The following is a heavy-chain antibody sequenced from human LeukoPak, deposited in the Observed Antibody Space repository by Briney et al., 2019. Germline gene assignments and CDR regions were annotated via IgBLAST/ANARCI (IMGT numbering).Heavy chain of an antibody. CDR2: IKQDGSEK. V-gene: IGHV3-7*03. CDR1: GFAFSSYW. D-gene: IGHD2-15*01. J-gene: IGHJ4*02. Sequence: GGSLRLSCAASGFAFSSYWMSWVRQAPGKGLEWVANIKQDGSEKYYVDSVKGRFTISRDNAKNSLYLQMNSLRAEDTAVYYCAKDLILGAAASYYFDYWGQGTLVTVSS. CDR3: AKDLILGAAASYYFDY.